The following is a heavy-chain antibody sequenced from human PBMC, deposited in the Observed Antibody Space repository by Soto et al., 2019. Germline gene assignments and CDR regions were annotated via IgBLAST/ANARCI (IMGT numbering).Heavy chain of an antibody. J-gene: IGHJ6*02. CDR1: GGSISSGGYY. Sequence: QVQLQESGPGLVKPSQTLSLTCTVSGGSISSGGYYWSWIRQHPGKGLEWIGYIYYTGSTSYNPSLKSRVTISVDTSKNQFSLKLSSVTAADTAVFYCASAPPVYYYGMDVWGQGTTVTVSS. CDR2: IYYTGST. CDR3: ASAPPVYYYGMDV. V-gene: IGHV4-31*03.